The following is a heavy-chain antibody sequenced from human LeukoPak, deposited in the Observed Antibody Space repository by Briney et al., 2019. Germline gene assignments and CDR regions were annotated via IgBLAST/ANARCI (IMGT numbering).Heavy chain of an antibody. CDR2: IYYSGST. J-gene: IGHJ3*02. Sequence: SETLSLTCTVSGGSISSYYWSWIRQPPGKGLEWIGYIYYSGSTNYNPSLKSRVTISVDTSKNQFSLKLSSVTAADTAVYYCARTAYTPSSPPGVGAFDIWGQGTMVTVSS. D-gene: IGHD6-13*01. CDR3: ARTAYTPSSPPGVGAFDI. CDR1: GGSISSYY. V-gene: IGHV4-59*08.